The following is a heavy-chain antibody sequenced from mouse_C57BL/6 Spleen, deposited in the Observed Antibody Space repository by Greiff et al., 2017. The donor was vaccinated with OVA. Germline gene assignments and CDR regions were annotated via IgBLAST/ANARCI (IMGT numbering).Heavy chain of an antibody. Sequence: EVQLVESGGGLVKPGGSLKLSCAASGFTFSSYAMSWVRQTPEKRLEWVATISDGGSYTYYPDNVKGRFTISRDNAKNNQYLQMSHLKSEDTAMYYCAREGDGDFDYWGQGTTLTVSS. CDR2: ISDGGSYT. J-gene: IGHJ2*01. V-gene: IGHV5-4*01. CDR1: GFTFSSYA. CDR3: AREGDGDFDY. D-gene: IGHD3-3*01.